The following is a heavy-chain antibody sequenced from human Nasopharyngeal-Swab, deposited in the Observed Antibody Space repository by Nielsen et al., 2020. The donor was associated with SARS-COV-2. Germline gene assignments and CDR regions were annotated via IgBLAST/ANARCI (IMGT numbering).Heavy chain of an antibody. D-gene: IGHD3-3*01. CDR1: GFSLTTSGVG. V-gene: IGHV2-5*02. Sequence: SGPTLVKPTQTLTLTCSFSGFSLTTSGVGVAWIRQPPGKALEWLALIYLDGDQRYNPSLQTRPTINKDTSKDQVVLTLTNMGPVDSGTYYGAHITRGVERDTIFGVPLASLSYYYMDVWGKGTTVTVS. CDR2: IYLDGDQ. J-gene: IGHJ6*03. CDR3: AHITRGVERDTIFGVPLASLSYYYMDV.